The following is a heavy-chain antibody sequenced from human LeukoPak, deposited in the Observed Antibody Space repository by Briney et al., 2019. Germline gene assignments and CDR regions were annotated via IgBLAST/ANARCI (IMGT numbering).Heavy chain of an antibody. D-gene: IGHD3-10*01. CDR2: IRSKAYGGTT. CDR1: GFTFCDYA. J-gene: IGHJ4*02. CDR3: TRDRGGAAGELFDY. Sequence: GRSLRLSCTAPGFTFCDYAMSWVRQAPGKGLEWVGFIRSKAYGGTTEYAASVKGRFTISRDDSKIIAYLQMNSLKTEDTAVYFCTRDRGGAAGELFDYWGQGTLVTVSS. V-gene: IGHV3-49*04.